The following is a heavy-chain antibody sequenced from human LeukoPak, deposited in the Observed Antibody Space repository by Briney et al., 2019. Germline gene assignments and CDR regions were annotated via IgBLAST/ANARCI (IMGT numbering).Heavy chain of an antibody. V-gene: IGHV3-53*01. J-gene: IGHJ3*02. CDR2: IYSSGST. CDR1: GLTVSSNY. Sequence: GGSLRLSRSASGLTVSSNYISWVRPPPGKGLEWVSVIYSSGSTYYADSVKGRFTISRDNSKNTLYLQMNSLRAEDTAVYYCARDGGDDSSGLGAFDIWGQGTMVTVSS. D-gene: IGHD3-22*01. CDR3: ARDGGDDSSGLGAFDI.